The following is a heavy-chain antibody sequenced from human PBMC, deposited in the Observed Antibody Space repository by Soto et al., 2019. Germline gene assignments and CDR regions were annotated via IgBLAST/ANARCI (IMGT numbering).Heavy chain of an antibody. CDR1: GGSISNSYW. V-gene: IGHV4-4*02. D-gene: IGHD4-17*01. CDR3: ARAPYGDYIDY. J-gene: IGHJ4*02. Sequence: QVQLQESGPGLVKPSGTLSLTCAVSGGSISNSYWWSWVRQPPGKGLEWIGEISHSESTNYNPSLKSRVTISVDKSKSQFSLELTSMTAADTAVYYCARAPYGDYIDYWGQGTLVTVSS. CDR2: ISHSEST.